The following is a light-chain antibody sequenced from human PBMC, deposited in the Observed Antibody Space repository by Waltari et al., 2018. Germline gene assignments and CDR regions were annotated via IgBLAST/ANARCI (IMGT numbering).Light chain of an antibody. Sequence: AVQVPQSPSSLSASVGDRVTITCRASQDIINDLGWFQQKPGKAPKLLIYEASILPSGVPSRFSGSGSGTYFTLTISSLEPDDSATYYCQQDYSYPHTFGQGTKLEI. CDR1: QDIIND. J-gene: IGKJ2*01. CDR2: EAS. CDR3: QQDYSYPHT. V-gene: IGKV1-6*01.